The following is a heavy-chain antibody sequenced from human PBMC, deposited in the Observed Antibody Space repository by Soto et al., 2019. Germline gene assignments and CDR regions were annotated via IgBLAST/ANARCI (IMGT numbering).Heavy chain of an antibody. CDR2: INPSGGST. D-gene: IGHD6-19*01. V-gene: IGHV1-46*01. CDR1: GYTFTSYV. CDR3: ARAGLDYYYGMDV. J-gene: IGHJ6*02. Sequence: ASVKVSCKASGYTFTSYVISWVRQAPGQGLEWMGIINPSGGSTSYAQKFQGRVTMSRYTSTSTVYMELSSLRSEDTAVYYCARAGLDYYYGMDVWGQGTTVTVSS.